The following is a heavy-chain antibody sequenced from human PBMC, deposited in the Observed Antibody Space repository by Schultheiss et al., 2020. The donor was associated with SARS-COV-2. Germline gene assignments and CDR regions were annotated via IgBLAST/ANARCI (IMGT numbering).Heavy chain of an antibody. J-gene: IGHJ3*02. D-gene: IGHD3-22*01. CDR2: ISSSGSTI. CDR3: AETYYYDSSGLTDAFDI. V-gene: IGHV3-11*01. CDR1: GFTFSDYY. Sequence: GGSLRLSCAASGFTFSDYYMSWIRQAPGKGLEWVSYISSSGSTIYYADSVKGRFTISRDNAKNSLYLQMNSLRAEDTAVYYCAETYYYDSSGLTDAFDIWGQGTMVTVSS.